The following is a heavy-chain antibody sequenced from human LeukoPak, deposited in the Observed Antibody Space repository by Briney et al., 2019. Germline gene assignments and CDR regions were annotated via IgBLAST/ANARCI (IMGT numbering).Heavy chain of an antibody. CDR1: GYTFTGYY. Sequence: ASVKVSCKASGYTFTGYYTHWVRQAPGQGLEWMGWINPNSGGTNYAQKFQGRVTMTRDTSISTAYMELSRLRSDDTAVYYCARDLIVVVTATEEIDAFDIWGQGTMVTVSS. D-gene: IGHD2-21*02. CDR2: INPNSGGT. V-gene: IGHV1-2*02. J-gene: IGHJ3*02. CDR3: ARDLIVVVTATEEIDAFDI.